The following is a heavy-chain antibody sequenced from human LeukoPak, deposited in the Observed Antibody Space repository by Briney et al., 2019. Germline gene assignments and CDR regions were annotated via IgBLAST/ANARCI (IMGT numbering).Heavy chain of an antibody. D-gene: IGHD6-25*01. CDR3: ARAGAAITQYYFDY. CDR1: GGTFSSYA. CDR2: IIPIFGTA. J-gene: IGHJ4*02. Sequence: ASVKVSCKASGGTFSSYAISWVRQAPGQGLEWMGGIIPIFGTANYAQKFQDRVTITADESTSTAYMELSSLRSEDTAVYYCARAGAAITQYYFDYWGQGTLVTVSS. V-gene: IGHV1-69*13.